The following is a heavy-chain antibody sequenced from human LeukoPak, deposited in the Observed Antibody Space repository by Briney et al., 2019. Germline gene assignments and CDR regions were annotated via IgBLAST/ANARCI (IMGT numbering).Heavy chain of an antibody. CDR2: IYYSGST. D-gene: IGHD3-3*01. CDR3: ARDRFFLDP. V-gene: IGHV4-59*01. CDR1: GGSISSYY. Sequence: PSETLSLTCTVSGGSISSYYWSWIRQPPGKGLEWIGYIYYSGSTNYNPSLKSRVTISVDTSKNQFSLKLSSVTAADTAVYYCARDRFFLDPWGQGTLVTVSS. J-gene: IGHJ5*02.